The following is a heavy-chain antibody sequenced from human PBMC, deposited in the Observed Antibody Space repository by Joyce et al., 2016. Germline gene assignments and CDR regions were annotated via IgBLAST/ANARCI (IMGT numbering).Heavy chain of an antibody. V-gene: IGHV4-38-2*02. CDR2: IYHSWRT. J-gene: IGHJ4*02. CDR3: AKDPRNYGVY. D-gene: IGHD4-17*01. CDR1: GEYISSGDY. Sequence: HVQLQESGPGLFKPWATLSLTCVVSGEYISSGDYWGWIRQPPGNGLEWIGSIYHSWRTYYNPSLKSRVTMSVDTSKNQFSLNLSSVTAADTAVYYCAKDPRNYGVYWGQGTLVTVSS.